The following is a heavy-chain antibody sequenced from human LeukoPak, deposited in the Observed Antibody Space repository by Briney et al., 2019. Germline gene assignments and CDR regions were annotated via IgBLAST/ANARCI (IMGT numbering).Heavy chain of an antibody. V-gene: IGHV4-39*07. CDR1: GGSISSSSYC. CDR2: IYYSGST. J-gene: IGHJ4*02. D-gene: IGHD4-17*01. Sequence: PSETLSLTCTVSGGSISSSSYCWGWIRQPPGKGLEWIGSIYYSGSTYYNPSLKSRVTISVDTSKNQFSLKLSSVTAADTAVYYCAREPTLWGYGDYPYYFDYWGQGTLVTVSS. CDR3: AREPTLWGYGDYPYYFDY.